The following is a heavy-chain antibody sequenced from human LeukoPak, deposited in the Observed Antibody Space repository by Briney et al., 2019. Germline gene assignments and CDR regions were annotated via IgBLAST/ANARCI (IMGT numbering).Heavy chain of an antibody. V-gene: IGHV1-18*01. J-gene: IGHJ6*03. D-gene: IGHD1-26*01. Sequence: ASVKVSCKASGYTFTSYGISWVRQAPGQGLEWMGWISAYNGNTNYAQKIQGRVTITADKSTSTAYMELSSLRSEDTAVYYCACQIEVGATHRGFYYYMDVWGKGTTVTASS. CDR3: ACQIEVGATHRGFYYYMDV. CDR2: ISAYNGNT. CDR1: GYTFTSYG.